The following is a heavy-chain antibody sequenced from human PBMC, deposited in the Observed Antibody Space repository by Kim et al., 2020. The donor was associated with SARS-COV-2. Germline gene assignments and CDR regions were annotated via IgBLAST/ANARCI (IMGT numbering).Heavy chain of an antibody. CDR3: TLGWADY. D-gene: IGHD7-27*01. CDR2: SSSTI. J-gene: IGHJ4*02. Sequence: SSSTIYYADAVKGRFTISRDNAQNSLFLQMNDLRDDDTAVYYCTLGWADYWGQGTLVTVSS. V-gene: IGHV3-48*02.